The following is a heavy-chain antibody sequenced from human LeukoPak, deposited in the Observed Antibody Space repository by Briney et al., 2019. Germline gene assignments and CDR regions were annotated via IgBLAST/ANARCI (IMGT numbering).Heavy chain of an antibody. D-gene: IGHD5-24*01. Sequence: PSETLSLTCTVSGVSISSYYWSWIRQPPGKGMEWIGYVFYSGSTKYNPSLKSRVTISVDTSKNQFSLKLSSVTAADTAVYYCARIGDGYNYYYFDSWGQGTLVTVSS. V-gene: IGHV4-59*01. CDR1: GVSISSYY. CDR3: ARIGDGYNYYYFDS. J-gene: IGHJ4*02. CDR2: VFYSGST.